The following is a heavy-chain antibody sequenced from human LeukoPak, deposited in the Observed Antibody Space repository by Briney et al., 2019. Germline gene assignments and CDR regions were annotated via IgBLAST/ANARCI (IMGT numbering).Heavy chain of an antibody. CDR3: ARGYDYVWGSYYFDY. Sequence: GGSLRLSCAASGFTFSSYAMSWVRQAPGKGLEWVANIKQDGSEKYYVDSVKGRFTISRDSAKNSLYLQMNSLRAEDTAVYYCARGYDYVWGSYYFDYWGQGTLVTVSS. V-gene: IGHV3-7*01. D-gene: IGHD3-16*01. CDR2: IKQDGSEK. CDR1: GFTFSSYA. J-gene: IGHJ4*02.